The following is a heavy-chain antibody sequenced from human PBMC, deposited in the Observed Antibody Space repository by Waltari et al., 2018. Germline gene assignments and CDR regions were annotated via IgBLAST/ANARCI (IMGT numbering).Heavy chain of an antibody. CDR1: GGSVSSGRYY. D-gene: IGHD6-6*01. V-gene: IGHV4-61*01. CDR3: ARDSSSPDYYGMDV. CDR2: IYYREGT. J-gene: IGHJ6*02. Sequence: QVQLQESGPGLVKPSETLSLTCTVSGGSVSSGRYYWSWIRPPPGKGLEWLGWIYYREGTNYNPSLKIRVTRSADTSKNQFSRKLSSVTAADTAVYYCARDSSSPDYYGMDVWGQGTTVTVSS.